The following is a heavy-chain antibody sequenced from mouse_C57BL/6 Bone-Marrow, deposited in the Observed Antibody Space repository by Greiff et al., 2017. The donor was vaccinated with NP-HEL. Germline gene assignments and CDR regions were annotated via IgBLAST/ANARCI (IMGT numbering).Heavy chain of an antibody. J-gene: IGHJ2*01. CDR2: IRLKSDNYAT. Sequence: EVQGVESGGGLVQPGGSMKLSCVASGFTFSNYWMNWVRQSPEKGLEWVAQIRLKSDNYATHYAESVKGRFTISRDDSKSSVYLQMNNLRAEDTGIYYCTASSGSYYFDYWGQGTTLTVSS. D-gene: IGHD3-2*02. CDR1: GFTFSNYW. V-gene: IGHV6-3*01. CDR3: TASSGSYYFDY.